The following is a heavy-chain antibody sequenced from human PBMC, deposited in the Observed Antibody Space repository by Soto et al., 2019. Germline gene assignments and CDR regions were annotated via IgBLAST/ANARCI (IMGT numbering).Heavy chain of an antibody. V-gene: IGHV3-53*01. D-gene: IGHD1-26*01. CDR3: ARHRHPRGTVGATSPLDP. CDR2: HYSGGST. J-gene: IGHJ5*02. Sequence: HPGGSLRLSCAISGFSVSSNYLSRVRQAPGKGLEWVSVHYSGGSTYYADSVQGRFTISRDKSNNTLYLQMRRVRAEDTAVYFCARHRHPRGTVGATSPLDPWGQGTQVTVSS. CDR1: GFSVSSNY.